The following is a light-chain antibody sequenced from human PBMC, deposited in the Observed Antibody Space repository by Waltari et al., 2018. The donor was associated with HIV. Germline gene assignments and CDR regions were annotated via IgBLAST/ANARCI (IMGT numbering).Light chain of an antibody. CDR2: EVS. Sequence: QSALTQPASVSGSPGQSITIPCPGTSSDGGGYNYVSWYQQHPGKAPKLMIHEVSNRPSGVSNRFSGSKSGNTASLTISGLQAEDEADYYCSSYTSSSTVVFGGGTKLTVL. CDR1: SSDGGGYNY. V-gene: IGLV2-14*01. J-gene: IGLJ2*01. CDR3: SSYTSSSTVV.